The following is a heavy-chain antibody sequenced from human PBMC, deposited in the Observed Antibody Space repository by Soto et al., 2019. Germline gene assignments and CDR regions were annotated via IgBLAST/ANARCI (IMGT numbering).Heavy chain of an antibody. D-gene: IGHD1-26*01. V-gene: IGHV3-23*01. CDR3: ARRGSGNYYDY. J-gene: IGHJ4*02. Sequence: EVQLLESGGGLVQPGGSLRLSCAASGFTFSSYAMRWVRQAPGKGLEWVSSISGSSDSTYYADSVKGRFTISRDNSKNPLYLQMNSLGAEDTAVYYCARRGSGNYYDYWGQGTLVTVSS. CDR1: GFTFSSYA. CDR2: ISGSSDST.